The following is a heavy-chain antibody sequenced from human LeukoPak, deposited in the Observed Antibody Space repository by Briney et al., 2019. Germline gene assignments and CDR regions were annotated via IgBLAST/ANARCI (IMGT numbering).Heavy chain of an antibody. Sequence: GGSLRLSCAASGFTFSDYYMSWIRQAPGKGLEWVSYISSSGSTIYYADSVKGRFTISRDNAKNSLYLQMNSLRAEDTAVYYCARIPSYYYGSGMPYYFDCWGQGTLVTVSS. CDR2: ISSSGSTI. J-gene: IGHJ4*02. CDR3: ARIPSYYYGSGMPYYFDC. CDR1: GFTFSDYY. V-gene: IGHV3-11*01. D-gene: IGHD3-10*01.